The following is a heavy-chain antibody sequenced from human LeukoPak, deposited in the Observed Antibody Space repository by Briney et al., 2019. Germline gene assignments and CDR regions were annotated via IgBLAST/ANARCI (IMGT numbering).Heavy chain of an antibody. V-gene: IGHV3-30*03. CDR1: GFTFSSYG. CDR3: ARQGYSYGYGEAFDI. Sequence: GGSLRLSCAASGFTFSSYGMHWVRQAPGKGLEWVAVISYDGSNKYYADSVKGRFTISRDNSKNTLYLQMNSLRAEDTAVYYCARQGYSYGYGEAFDIWGQGTMVTVSS. D-gene: IGHD5-18*01. J-gene: IGHJ3*02. CDR2: ISYDGSNK.